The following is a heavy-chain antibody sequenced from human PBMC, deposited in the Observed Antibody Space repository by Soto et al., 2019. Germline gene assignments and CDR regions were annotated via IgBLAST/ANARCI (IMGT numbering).Heavy chain of an antibody. CDR2: INAEGNT. CDR3: ARGSNTAFDP. D-gene: IGHD2-21*02. CDR1: GFNFSPYW. Sequence: EAQLVESGGGLVQPGGSLRLSCAASGFNFSPYWMHWVRQTPGKGLVWVSRINAEGNTIYADSVKGRFIISRDNAKNMLYLQMTSLRAEDTAVYFCARGSNTAFDPWGQGTLVTGSS. V-gene: IGHV3-74*01. J-gene: IGHJ5*02.